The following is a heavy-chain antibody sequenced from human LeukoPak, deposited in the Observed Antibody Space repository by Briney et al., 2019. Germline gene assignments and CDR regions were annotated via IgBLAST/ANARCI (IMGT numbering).Heavy chain of an antibody. V-gene: IGHV4-59*08. J-gene: IGHJ3*01. CDR1: SGSISSYY. CDR3: ARTRYSGSHNSAFDL. CDR2: IYYSGST. D-gene: IGHD1-26*01. Sequence: SETLSLICTVCSGSISSYYWSWIRQPPGKGLEWVGYIYYSGSTNYNPSLKSRVTISIDTSRIHFSLHLSSVTAADTAVYYCARTRYSGSHNSAFDLWGQGTVVTVSS.